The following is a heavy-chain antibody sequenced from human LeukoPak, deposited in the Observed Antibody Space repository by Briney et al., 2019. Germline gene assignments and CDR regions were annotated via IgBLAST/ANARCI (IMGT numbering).Heavy chain of an antibody. D-gene: IGHD3-9*01. Sequence: SETLSLTCTVYGGSFNRYFYGWIRQPPGKGLEWIGEINHSGIFDYNPSLKSRVTISVDTSKKQFSLTLTSVTAADTSVYYCAGQTGPTFDIWGQGTMVTVSS. CDR2: INHSGIF. CDR1: GGSFNRYF. V-gene: IGHV4-34*01. CDR3: AGQTGPTFDI. J-gene: IGHJ3*02.